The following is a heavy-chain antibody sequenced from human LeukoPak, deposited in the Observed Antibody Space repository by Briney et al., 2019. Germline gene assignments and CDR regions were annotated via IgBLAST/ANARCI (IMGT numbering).Heavy chain of an antibody. V-gene: IGHV3-23*01. D-gene: IGHD1-26*01. CDR1: GATLSSYA. J-gene: IGHJ4*02. CDR2: ISGSGGST. CDR3: AKDRIVRATILDY. Sequence: GGSLRLSCAPSGATLSSYAMSWVRQAPGKGLEWVSAISGSGGSTYYADSVKGRFTISRDNSKNTLYLQMNSLRAEDTAVYYCAKDRIVRATILDYWGQGTLVTVSS.